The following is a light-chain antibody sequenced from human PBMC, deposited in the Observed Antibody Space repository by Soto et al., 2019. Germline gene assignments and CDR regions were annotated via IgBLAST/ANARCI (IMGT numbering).Light chain of an antibody. CDR3: QQYNSYSWT. V-gene: IGKV1-5*01. J-gene: IGKJ1*01. CDR2: DAS. Sequence: DIQMTQTPSTLSPSVSDRVTITCRASQSISSWLAWYQQKPGKAPKLLIYDASSLESGVPSRFSGSGSGTEFTLTISSLQPDDFATYYCQQYNSYSWTFGQGTKVDIK. CDR1: QSISSW.